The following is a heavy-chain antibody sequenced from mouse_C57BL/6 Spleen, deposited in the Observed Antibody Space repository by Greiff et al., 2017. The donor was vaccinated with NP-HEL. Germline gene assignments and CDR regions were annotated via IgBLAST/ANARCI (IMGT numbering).Heavy chain of an antibody. CDR1: GYAFSSSW. CDR2: IYPGDGDT. J-gene: IGHJ2*01. CDR3: SRWVLRRGYYVDY. D-gene: IGHD1-1*01. Sequence: QVQLKQSGPELVKPGASVKISCKASGYAFSSSWMNWVKQRPGKGLEWIGRIYPGDGDTNYNGKFKGKATLTADKSSSTAYMQLSSLTSEDSAVYFCSRWVLRRGYYVDYWGQGTTLTVSS. V-gene: IGHV1-82*01.